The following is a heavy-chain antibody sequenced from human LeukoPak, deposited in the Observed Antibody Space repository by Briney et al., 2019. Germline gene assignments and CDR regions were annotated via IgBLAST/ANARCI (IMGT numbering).Heavy chain of an antibody. Sequence: SETLSLACNVSGGSISSGSYFWGWVRQPPGKGLEWIGSIYYSGSTYYNPSLNSRATISVDTSKNQFSLKLTSVTAADTAVYYCARIYCSSTTCYFPSWFDPWGQGTLVTVSS. CDR2: IYYSGST. CDR3: ARIYCSSTTCYFPSWFDP. J-gene: IGHJ5*02. V-gene: IGHV4-39*01. CDR1: GGSISSGSYF. D-gene: IGHD2-2*01.